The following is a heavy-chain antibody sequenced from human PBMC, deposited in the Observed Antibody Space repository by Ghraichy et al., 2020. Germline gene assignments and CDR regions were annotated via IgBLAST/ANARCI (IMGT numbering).Heavy chain of an antibody. CDR1: GYTFTGYY. CDR3: ARDFVVVPAAMGYYYGMDV. CDR2: INPNSGGT. J-gene: IGHJ6*02. V-gene: IGHV1-2*02. D-gene: IGHD2-2*01. Sequence: ASVKVSCKASGYTFTGYYMHWVRQAPGQGLEWMGWINPNSGGTNYAQKFQGRVTMTRDTSISTAYMELSRLRSDDTAVYYCARDFVVVPAAMGYYYGMDVWGQGTTVTVSS.